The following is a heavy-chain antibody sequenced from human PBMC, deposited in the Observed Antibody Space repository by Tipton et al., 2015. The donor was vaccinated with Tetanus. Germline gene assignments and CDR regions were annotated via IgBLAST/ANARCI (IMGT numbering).Heavy chain of an antibody. J-gene: IGHJ6*02. CDR1: GYSFTSYW. CDR2: IDPSDSYT. D-gene: IGHD6-13*01. CDR3: ARLEQLAHYYCYGMDV. Sequence: VQSGAEVKEPGESLRISCKGSGYSFTSYWISWVRQMPGKGLEWMGRIDPSDSYTNYSPSFQGHLTISADKSISTAYLRWSSLKASDPAMYYCARLEQLAHYYCYGMDVWGQGTTVPVSS. V-gene: IGHV5-10-1*01.